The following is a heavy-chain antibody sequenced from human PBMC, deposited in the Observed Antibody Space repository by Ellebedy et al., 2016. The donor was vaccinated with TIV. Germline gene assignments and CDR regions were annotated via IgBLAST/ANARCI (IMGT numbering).Heavy chain of an antibody. CDR1: GFTFSSYA. V-gene: IGHV3-30*04. D-gene: IGHD5-18*01. CDR2: ISYDGSNK. J-gene: IGHJ4*02. CDR3: ARGRRGYSYGYHY. Sequence: GGSLRLXXAASGFTFSSYAMHWVRQAPGKGLEWVAVISYDGSNKYYADSVKGRFTISRDNSKNTLYLQMNSLRAEDTAVYYCARGRRGYSYGYHYWGQGTLVTVSS.